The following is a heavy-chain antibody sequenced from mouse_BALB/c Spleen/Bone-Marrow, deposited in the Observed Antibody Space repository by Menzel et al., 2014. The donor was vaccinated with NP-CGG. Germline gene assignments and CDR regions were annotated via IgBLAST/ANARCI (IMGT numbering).Heavy chain of an antibody. Sequence: VHLVESGPGLVAPSQSLSITCTLSGFSLISYGVHWVRQPLGKGLEWLVVIWSDGSTTYNSALKSRLSISKDNSKSQVFLKMNSLLTDDTAIYYCARHDGYFGAVDYWGQGTSVTVSS. CDR2: IWSDGST. J-gene: IGHJ4*01. V-gene: IGHV2-6-1*01. CDR1: GFSLISYG. CDR3: ARHDGYFGAVDY. D-gene: IGHD2-3*01.